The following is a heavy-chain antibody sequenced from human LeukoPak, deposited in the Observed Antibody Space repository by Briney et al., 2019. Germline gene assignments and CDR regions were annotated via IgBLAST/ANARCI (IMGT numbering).Heavy chain of an antibody. CDR2: IYSGGST. V-gene: IGHV3-53*01. J-gene: IGHJ3*02. CDR1: GFTVSSNY. CDR3: ASQGIAVAGRDAFDI. D-gene: IGHD6-19*01. Sequence: GGSLRLSCAASGFTVSSNYMSWVRQAPGKGLEWVSVIYSGGSTYYADSVKGRFTISRDNAKNSLYLQMNSLRAEDTAVYYCASQGIAVAGRDAFDIWGQGTMVTVSS.